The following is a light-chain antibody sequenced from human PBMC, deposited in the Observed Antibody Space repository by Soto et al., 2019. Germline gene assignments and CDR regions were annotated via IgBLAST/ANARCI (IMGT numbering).Light chain of an antibody. CDR2: DAS. V-gene: IGKV3-11*01. CDR1: QSVSSY. CDR3: QQRSNWPGT. Sequence: EIVLTQSPATLSLSPGERATLSCRASQSVSSYLAWYQQKPGQAPRLLIYDASNRATGIPARFSGSGSGTDFTLTLSSLEPEDFAVYYCQQRSNWPGTFGPGTKADIK. J-gene: IGKJ3*01.